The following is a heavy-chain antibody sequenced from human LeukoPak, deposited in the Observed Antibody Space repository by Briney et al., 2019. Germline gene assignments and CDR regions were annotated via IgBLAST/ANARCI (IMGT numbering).Heavy chain of an antibody. CDR1: GFTFSKYW. CDR2: INTDGTVT. Sequence: GGSLRLSCAASGFTFSKYWKLWVRQAPGKGLESVSRINTDGTVTTYADSVKGRFTVSRDNADNTMFLQMNSVRDEDTAVYYCATKQWLVQPPDSWGQGTLVTVSS. J-gene: IGHJ4*02. CDR3: ATKQWLVQPPDS. D-gene: IGHD6-19*01. V-gene: IGHV3-74*01.